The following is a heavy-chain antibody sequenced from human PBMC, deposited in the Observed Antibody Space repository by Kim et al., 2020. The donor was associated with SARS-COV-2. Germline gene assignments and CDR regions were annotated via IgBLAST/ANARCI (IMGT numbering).Heavy chain of an antibody. Sequence: GGSLRLSCAASGFTFRSYELNWVRQASGKGLAWVSYISSRGRTIYYADSVRGRPTISRAYAKHSPYLQMNSLRAEDTAVYYCARDSSVGRSSAHAYWGQG. CDR2: ISSRGRTI. V-gene: IGHV3-48*03. J-gene: IGHJ4*02. CDR1: GFTFRSYE. CDR3: ARDSSVGRSSAHAY. D-gene: IGHD6-19*01.